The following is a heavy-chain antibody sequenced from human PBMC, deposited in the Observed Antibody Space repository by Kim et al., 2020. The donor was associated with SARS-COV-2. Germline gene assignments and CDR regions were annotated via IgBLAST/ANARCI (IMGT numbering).Heavy chain of an antibody. CDR1: GFAFSDFA. CDR3: ATWGFYHGVDY. J-gene: IGHJ4*02. V-gene: IGHV3-48*04. CDR2: ITWSSSST. Sequence: GGSLRLSCAASGFAFSDFAMNWVRQAPGKGLEWVSHITWSSSSTEYADSVKGRFSISRDNAKNSLYLQMNSLRAEDTAVYYCATWGFYHGVDYWGQGALVTVSS. D-gene: IGHD2-8*01.